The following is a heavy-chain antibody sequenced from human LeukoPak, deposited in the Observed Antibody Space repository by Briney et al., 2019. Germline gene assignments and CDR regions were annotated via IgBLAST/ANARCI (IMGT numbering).Heavy chain of an antibody. D-gene: IGHD2-2*01. J-gene: IGHJ4*02. Sequence: SETLSLTCTVSGGSISPYYWSWIRQPPGKGLEWIGYIYYSGSTNYNPSLKSRVTMSVDTSKNQFSLKLSSVTAADTAVYYCARGSNFDYWGQGTLVTVSS. CDR3: ARGSNFDY. CDR1: GGSISPYY. CDR2: IYYSGST. V-gene: IGHV4-59*12.